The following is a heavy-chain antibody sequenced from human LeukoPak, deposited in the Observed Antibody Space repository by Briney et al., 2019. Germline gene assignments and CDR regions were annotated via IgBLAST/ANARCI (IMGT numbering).Heavy chain of an antibody. CDR3: AKDLAGHSSGWYRPQYYFDY. CDR1: GFTFKNYA. D-gene: IGHD6-19*01. V-gene: IGHV3-23*01. CDR2: ISGSGGST. J-gene: IGHJ4*02. Sequence: PGGSLRLSCAASGFTFKNYAMSWVRQAPGKGLEWVSAISGSGGSTYYADSVKGRFTISRDNSKNTLYLQMNSLRAEDTAVYYCAKDLAGHSSGWYRPQYYFDYWGQGTLVTVSS.